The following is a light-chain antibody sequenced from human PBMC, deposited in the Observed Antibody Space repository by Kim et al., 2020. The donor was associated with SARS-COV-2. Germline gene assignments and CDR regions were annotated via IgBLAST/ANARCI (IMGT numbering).Light chain of an antibody. Sequence: PGQSITISCTGTSSDVGSYNLVSWYQQHPGTAPKLIIYEVTKRPSGVSNRFSGSRSGNTASLTISGLQSEDEADYYCCSYTGDSTIFGGGTQLTVL. CDR2: EVT. V-gene: IGLV2-23*02. CDR1: SSDVGSYNL. CDR3: CSYTGDSTI. J-gene: IGLJ2*01.